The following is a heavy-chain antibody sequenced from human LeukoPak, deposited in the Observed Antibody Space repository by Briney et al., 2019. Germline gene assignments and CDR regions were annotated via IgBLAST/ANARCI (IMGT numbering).Heavy chain of an antibody. CDR2: ISSSGSTI. CDR3: AKIAAAGIGNWFDP. J-gene: IGHJ5*02. Sequence: GGSLRLSCAASGFTFSDYYMTWIRQAPGKGLEWASYISSSGSTIYYAESVKGRFTISRDNAKNSLYLQMNSLRAEDTAVYYCAKIAAAGIGNWFDPWGQGTLVAVSS. V-gene: IGHV3-11*01. D-gene: IGHD6-13*01. CDR1: GFTFSDYY.